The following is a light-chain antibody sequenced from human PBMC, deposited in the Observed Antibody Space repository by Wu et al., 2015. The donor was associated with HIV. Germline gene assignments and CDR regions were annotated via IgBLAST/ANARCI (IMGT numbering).Light chain of an antibody. Sequence: DIQMTQSPSFLSASVGDRVTITCRASQAISTHLAWYQQKPGKIPKLLITAASTLQSGVPTRFSGGGSGTDFTLTISSLQSGDVAVYYCQQYNDWPQTFGQGTKVEI. CDR3: QQYNDWPQT. J-gene: IGKJ1*01. CDR2: AAS. CDR1: QAISTH. V-gene: IGKV1-27*01.